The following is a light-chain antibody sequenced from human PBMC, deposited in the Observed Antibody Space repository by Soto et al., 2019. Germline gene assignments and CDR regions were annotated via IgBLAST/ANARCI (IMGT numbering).Light chain of an antibody. CDR2: DVS. CDR1: SSDVGGYNY. CDR3: SSYTISSRAYV. Sequence: QSALTQPASVSGSPGQSITISCTGTSSDVGGYNYVSWYQQHPGKVPKLMIYDVSNRPSGVSNRFSGSKFGNTASLTISGLQAEDEDDYYCSSYTISSRAYVFGTGTKVTVL. J-gene: IGLJ1*01. V-gene: IGLV2-14*01.